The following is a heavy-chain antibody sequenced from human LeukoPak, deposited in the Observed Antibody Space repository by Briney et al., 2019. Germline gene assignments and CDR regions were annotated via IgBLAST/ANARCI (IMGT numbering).Heavy chain of an antibody. J-gene: IGHJ4*02. V-gene: IGHV7-4-1*02. D-gene: IGHD6-13*01. CDR1: GYTFTNYA. CDR2: INTNTGNP. CDR3: ARVVQYSGSWYCDY. Sequence: ALVKVSCKASGYTFTNYAMNWVRQAPGQGLEWMGWINTNTGNPAYAQGFTGRFVFSLDTSVSTAYLQISSLEAEDTAVYYCARVVQYSGSWYCDYWGQGTLVTVSS.